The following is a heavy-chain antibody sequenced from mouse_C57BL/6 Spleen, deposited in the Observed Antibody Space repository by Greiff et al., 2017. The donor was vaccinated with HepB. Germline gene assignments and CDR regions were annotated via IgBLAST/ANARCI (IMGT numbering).Heavy chain of an antibody. CDR1: GYTFTSHW. CDR2: INPSSGYT. D-gene: IGHD2-4*01. J-gene: IGHJ4*01. Sequence: VQLQQSGAELAKPGASVKLSCKASGYTFTSHWMHWVKLRPGQGLEWIGYINPSSGYTKYNQKFKDKATLTADKSSSTADMQLSSLTYEDSAVYYCARNHYDEEALAMDYWGQGTSVTVSS. CDR3: ARNHYDEEALAMDY. V-gene: IGHV1-7*01.